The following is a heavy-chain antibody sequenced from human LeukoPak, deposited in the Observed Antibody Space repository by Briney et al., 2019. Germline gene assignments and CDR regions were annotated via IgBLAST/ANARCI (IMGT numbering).Heavy chain of an antibody. Sequence: GGSLRLSCAASGFTFNSHAMTWVRQAPGKGLEWVSSISSSGGTTYYADSVKGRFTISRDNSRNTLFLQMDSLRAEDTAVYYCAKARGYSYSSEYWGQGTLATVSS. J-gene: IGHJ4*02. D-gene: IGHD5-18*01. CDR3: AKARGYSYSSEY. CDR2: ISSSGGTT. V-gene: IGHV3-23*01. CDR1: GFTFNSHA.